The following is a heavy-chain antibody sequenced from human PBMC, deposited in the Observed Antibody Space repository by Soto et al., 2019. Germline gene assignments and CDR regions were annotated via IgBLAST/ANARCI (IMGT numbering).Heavy chain of an antibody. J-gene: IGHJ4*02. D-gene: IGHD6-13*01. V-gene: IGHV3-23*01. Sequence: PGGSLRLSCAASGFTFSSYAMSWVRQAPGKGLEWVSAISGSGGSTYYADSVKGRFTISRDNSKDTLYLQMNSLRAEDTAVYYCAKGGNRYSSSWLDYWGQGTLVTVSS. CDR3: AKGGNRYSSSWLDY. CDR2: ISGSGGST. CDR1: GFTFSSYA.